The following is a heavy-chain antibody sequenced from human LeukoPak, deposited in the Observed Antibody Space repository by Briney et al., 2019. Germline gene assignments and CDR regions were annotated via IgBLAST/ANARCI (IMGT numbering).Heavy chain of an antibody. D-gene: IGHD6-19*01. CDR2: ISSSGSTI. J-gene: IGHJ4*02. CDR3: ARLVSSEDETDY. Sequence: GGSLRLSCAASGFTFSSYEMNWVRQAPGKGLEWVSYISSSGSTIYYADSVKGRFTISRDNAKNSLYLQMNSLRAEDTAVYYCARLVSSEDETDYWGQGTLVTVSS. V-gene: IGHV3-48*03. CDR1: GFTFSSYE.